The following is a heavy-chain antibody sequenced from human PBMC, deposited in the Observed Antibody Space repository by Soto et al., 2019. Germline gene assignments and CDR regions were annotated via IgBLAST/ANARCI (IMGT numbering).Heavy chain of an antibody. Sequence: ASVKVSCKASGYTFTSYYMHWVRQAPGQGLEWMGIINPSGGSTSYAQKFQGRVTMTRDTSTSTVYMELSSLRSEDTAVYYCARASIAAAGGYYYYYYGMDVRGQGTTVTVSS. J-gene: IGHJ6*02. CDR3: ARASIAAAGGYYYYYYGMDV. CDR2: INPSGGST. V-gene: IGHV1-46*01. D-gene: IGHD6-13*01. CDR1: GYTFTSYY.